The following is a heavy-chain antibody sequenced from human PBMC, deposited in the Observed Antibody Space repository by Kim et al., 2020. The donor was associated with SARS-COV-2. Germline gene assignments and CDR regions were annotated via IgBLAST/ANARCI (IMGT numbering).Heavy chain of an antibody. D-gene: IGHD5-18*01. CDR3: ARDRGGYSYGYLDYFDY. Sequence: SETLSLTCTVSGGSISSYYWSWIRQPPGKGLEWIGYIYYSGSTNYNPSLKSRVTISVDTSKNQFSLKLSSVTAADTAVYYCARDRGGYSYGYLDYFDYWGQGTLVTVSS. CDR1: GGSISSYY. J-gene: IGHJ4*02. V-gene: IGHV4-59*01. CDR2: IYYSGST.